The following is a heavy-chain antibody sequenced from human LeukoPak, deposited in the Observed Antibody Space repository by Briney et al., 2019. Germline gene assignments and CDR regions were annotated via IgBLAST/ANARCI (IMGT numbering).Heavy chain of an antibody. D-gene: IGHD5-24*01. CDR1: GFTFSNAW. CDR2: IKSKTDGGTT. V-gene: IGHV3-15*01. CDR3: TTHGDGYNNYYYYYMDV. J-gene: IGHJ6*03. Sequence: PGGSLRLSCAASGFTFSNAWMSWVRQAPGKWLEWVGRIKSKTDGGTTDYAAPVKGRFTISRDDSKNTLYLQMNSLKTEDTAVYYCTTHGDGYNNYYYYYMDVWGKGTTVTVSS.